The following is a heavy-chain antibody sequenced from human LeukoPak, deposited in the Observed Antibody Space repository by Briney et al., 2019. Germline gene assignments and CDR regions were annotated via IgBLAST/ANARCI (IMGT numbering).Heavy chain of an antibody. CDR3: ARNYFASSGYYTGNFDY. D-gene: IGHD3-22*01. CDR2: IYPGDSDT. J-gene: IGHJ4*02. CDR1: GYSFTSYW. V-gene: IGHV5-51*01. Sequence: GESLKISCKGSGYSFTSYWIGWVRQMPGKGLEWMGIIYPGDSDTRYSPSFQGQVTISADKSISTAYLQWGSLKASDTAIYYCARNYFASSGYYTGNFDYWGQGTLVTVSS.